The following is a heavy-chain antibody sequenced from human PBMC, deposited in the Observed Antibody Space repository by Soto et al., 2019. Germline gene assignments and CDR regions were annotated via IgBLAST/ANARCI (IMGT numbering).Heavy chain of an antibody. CDR2: IYHSGST. CDR3: ARERPDGARLDP. D-gene: IGHD6-6*01. CDR1: GGSISSGDYY. V-gene: IGHV4-30-4*01. Sequence: SETLSLTCTVSGGSISSGDYYWSWIRQPPGKGLEWIGYIYHSGSTYYKPSLKSRVTISVDTSKNQFSLKLSSVTAADTAVYYCARERPDGARLDPWGQGTLVTV. J-gene: IGHJ5*02.